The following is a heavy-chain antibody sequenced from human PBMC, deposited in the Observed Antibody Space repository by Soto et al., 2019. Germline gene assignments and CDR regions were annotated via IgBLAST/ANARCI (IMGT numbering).Heavy chain of an antibody. Sequence: QITLKESGPMLVKPTQALTLTCTCSGFSLTTSRAGVGWIRQPPGKALEWLALVYWDDDKRYSPSLTNRLTLSRDTSKNQVVLTLTNVDPTDTGTYFCAHKGGFGYPESWGQGIMVTVSS. J-gene: IGHJ5*02. CDR1: GFSLTTSRAG. D-gene: IGHD5-18*01. CDR3: AHKGGFGYPES. V-gene: IGHV2-5*02. CDR2: VYWDDDK.